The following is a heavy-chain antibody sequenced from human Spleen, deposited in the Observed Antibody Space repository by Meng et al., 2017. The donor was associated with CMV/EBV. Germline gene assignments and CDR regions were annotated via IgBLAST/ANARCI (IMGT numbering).Heavy chain of an antibody. Sequence: ASVVSCKASGYTFTSYGISWVRQAPGQGLEWMGWISAYNGQSNFAQKFQGRVTMTTDTSTSTAYLELRSLRSDDTAVYYCASYSSGWYPSGMDVWGQGTTVTVSS. D-gene: IGHD6-19*01. V-gene: IGHV1-18*01. CDR3: ASYSSGWYPSGMDV. CDR2: ISAYNGQS. J-gene: IGHJ6*02. CDR1: GYTFTSYG.